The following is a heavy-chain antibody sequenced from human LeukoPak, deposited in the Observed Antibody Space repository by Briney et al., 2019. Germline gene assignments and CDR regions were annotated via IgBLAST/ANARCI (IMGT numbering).Heavy chain of an antibody. CDR3: AREGIADAFDI. D-gene: IGHD6-13*01. CDR1: GFTFSSCA. CDR2: VCGGGDST. J-gene: IGHJ3*02. V-gene: IGHV3-48*03. Sequence: GGSLRLSCAASGFTFSSCAMYWIRQAPGKGLEWVSVVCGGGDSTYYADSVKGRSTISRDNAKNSLYLQMNSLRVEDTAVYYCAREGIADAFDIWGQGTMVTASS.